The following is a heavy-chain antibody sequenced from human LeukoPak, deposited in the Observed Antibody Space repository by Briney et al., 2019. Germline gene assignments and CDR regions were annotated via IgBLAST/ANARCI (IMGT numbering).Heavy chain of an antibody. CDR2: INPNSGGT. D-gene: IGHD2-2*01. CDR1: GYTFTGYY. J-gene: IGHJ4*02. Sequence: GASVKVSGRASGYTFTGYYMHWVRQAPGQGLEWMGWINPNSGGTNYAQKFQGRVTMTRDTSISTAYMELSRLRSDDTAVYYCARVTSRHPFDYWGQGTLVTVSS. CDR3: ARVTSRHPFDY. V-gene: IGHV1-2*02.